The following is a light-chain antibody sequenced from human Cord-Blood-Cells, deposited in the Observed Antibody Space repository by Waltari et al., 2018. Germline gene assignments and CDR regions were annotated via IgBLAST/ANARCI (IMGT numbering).Light chain of an antibody. CDR2: DAS. CDR3: QQYDNLPRT. J-gene: IGKJ3*01. CDR1: QDISNY. V-gene: IGKV1-33*01. Sequence: DIQMTQSPSSLSASAGDRVTTTCQAIQDISNYLNWYQQKPGKAPKLLIYDASNLETGVPSRFSGSGSGTDFTFTISSLQPEDIATYYCQQYDNLPRTFGPGTKVDIK.